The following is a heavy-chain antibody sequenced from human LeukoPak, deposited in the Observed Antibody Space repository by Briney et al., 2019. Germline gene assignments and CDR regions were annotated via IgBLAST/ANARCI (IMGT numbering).Heavy chain of an antibody. CDR2: IHNDGTQG. D-gene: IGHD3-16*01. CDR1: GFTFSRLG. CDR3: AKEGDEFRGYLDV. J-gene: IGHJ6*03. V-gene: IGHV3-30*02. Sequence: PGGSLTLFCAASGFTFSRLGMQWVRQAPGKGLEWVAVIHNDGTQGQYADSVKGRFTISKDNSQNTLYLQMNNLRDDDTAVYYCAKEGDEFRGYLDVWGKGTTVTVSS.